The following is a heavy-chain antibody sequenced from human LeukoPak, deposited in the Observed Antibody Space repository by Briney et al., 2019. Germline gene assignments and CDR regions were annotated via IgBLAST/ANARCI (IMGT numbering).Heavy chain of an antibody. D-gene: IGHD6-19*01. J-gene: IGHJ6*03. CDR2: INGTAIDT. CDR3: LTRSLIAVSGNSYMDV. V-gene: IGHV3-23*01. CDR1: GFTIMNSA. Sequence: GGSLRLSCAASGFTIMNSAMNWVRQAPGKGLEWVSAINGTAIDTDYADSVKGRFTISRDSSKNTLYLQMNSLRAEDTAVYFCLTRSLIAVSGNSYMDVWGKGTTVSVSS.